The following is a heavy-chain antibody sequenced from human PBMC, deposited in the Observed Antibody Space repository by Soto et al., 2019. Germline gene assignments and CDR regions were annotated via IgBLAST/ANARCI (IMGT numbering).Heavy chain of an antibody. CDR1: GFIFSDHY. CDR3: ARASTVTTYWYFDL. CDR2: TRNKARSYTT. J-gene: IGHJ2*01. Sequence: PGGSLRLSCAASGFIFSDHYMDWVRQAPGKGLEWVGRTRNKARSYTTEYAASVEGRFTISRDASKNSLYLQMNSLKTEDTAVYFCARASTVTTYWYFDLWGPGTLVTVSS. V-gene: IGHV3-72*01. D-gene: IGHD4-17*01.